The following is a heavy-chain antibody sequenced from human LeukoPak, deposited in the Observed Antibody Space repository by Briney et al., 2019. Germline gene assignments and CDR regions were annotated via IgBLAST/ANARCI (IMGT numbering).Heavy chain of an antibody. CDR3: TRANRYCTSTSCYDFDY. Sequence: PSETLSLTCTVFGGSISSSNYYWSWIRRHPGEGLEWIGYIYYSGSTYYSPSLKSRVTISVDTSKNQFSLKLNSVTAADTAVYCCTRANRYCTSTSCYDFDYWGQGTLVTVSS. CDR1: GGSISSSNYY. V-gene: IGHV4-31*03. CDR2: IYYSGST. J-gene: IGHJ4*02. D-gene: IGHD2-2*01.